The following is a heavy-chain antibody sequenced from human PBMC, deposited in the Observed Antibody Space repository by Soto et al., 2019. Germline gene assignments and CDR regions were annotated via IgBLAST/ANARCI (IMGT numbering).Heavy chain of an antibody. CDR1: GYTFTSYG. CDR2: ISAYNGNT. Sequence: GESLKISCKASGYTFTSYGISWVRQAPGQGLEWMGWISAYNGNTNYAQKLQGRVTMTTDTSTSTAYMELRSLRSDDTAVYYCARYSSGWYGGDYWGQGTLVTVSS. D-gene: IGHD6-19*01. V-gene: IGHV1-18*01. J-gene: IGHJ4*02. CDR3: ARYSSGWYGGDY.